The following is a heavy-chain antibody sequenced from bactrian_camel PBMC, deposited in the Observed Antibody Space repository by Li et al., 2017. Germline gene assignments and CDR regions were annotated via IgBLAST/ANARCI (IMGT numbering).Heavy chain of an antibody. D-gene: IGHD2*01. CDR2: INVDEQYR. V-gene: IGHV3-1*01. Sequence: DVQLVESGGGLVQPGGSLRLSCAASGFTFDDYDMGWVRQAPGKGLEWVSRINVDEQYRAYQDSVKDRFTISRDNARNTLSLQLNSLKTEDTAMYYCAKLLLDGPYYSFGDWGQGTQVTVS. CDR3: AKLLLDGPYYSFGD. CDR1: GFTFDDYD. J-gene: IGHJ4*01.